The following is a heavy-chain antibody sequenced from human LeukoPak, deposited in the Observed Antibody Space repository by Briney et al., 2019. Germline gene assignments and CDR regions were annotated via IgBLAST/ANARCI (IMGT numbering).Heavy chain of an antibody. CDR1: GGSFSGYY. V-gene: IGHV4-34*01. CDR2: INHSGST. D-gene: IGHD3-16*01. Sequence: SETLSLTCAVYGGSFSGYYWSWIRQPPGKGLEWIGEINHSGSTNYNPSLKSRVTISVDTSKNQFSLKLSSVTAADTAVYYCARGAGDYVWGSMVYWGQGTLVTVSS. CDR3: ARGAGDYVWGSMVY. J-gene: IGHJ4*02.